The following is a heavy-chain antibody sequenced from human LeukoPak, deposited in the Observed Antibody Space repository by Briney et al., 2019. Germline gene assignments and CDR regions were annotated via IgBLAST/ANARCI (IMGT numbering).Heavy chain of an antibody. J-gene: IGHJ4*02. CDR1: GFTFSSYG. D-gene: IGHD3-22*01. Sequence: GGSLRLPCAASGFTFSSYGMSWVRQAPGKGLEWVSTINGGGDTFYADSVKGRFTISRDNSKNTLYLQMNSLRAEDTAAYYCAKRTPYRSGLYYFDYWGRGALVTVSS. CDR2: INGGGDT. V-gene: IGHV3-23*01. CDR3: AKRTPYRSGLYYFDY.